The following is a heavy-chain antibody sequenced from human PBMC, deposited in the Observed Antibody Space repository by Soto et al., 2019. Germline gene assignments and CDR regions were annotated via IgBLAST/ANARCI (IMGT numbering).Heavy chain of an antibody. CDR2: VSGSGDST. Sequence: GGSLRLSCAASGFTFSSYAMSWVRQAPGKGLEWVSGVSGSGDSTYYADSVKGRFTISRDNSKNTLYLQMNSLRAEDTAVYYCAKDPRGYSANYGGPNWFHPCGQGTLVTVSS. CDR1: GFTFSSYA. D-gene: IGHD1-26*01. CDR3: AKDPRGYSANYGGPNWFHP. J-gene: IGHJ5*02. V-gene: IGHV3-23*01.